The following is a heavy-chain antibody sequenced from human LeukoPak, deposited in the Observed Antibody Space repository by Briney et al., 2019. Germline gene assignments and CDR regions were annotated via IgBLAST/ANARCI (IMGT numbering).Heavy chain of an antibody. CDR3: ARGPARAYCGGDCYPELDY. J-gene: IGHJ4*02. CDR2: INPSGGST. V-gene: IGHV1-46*01. Sequence: ASVKVSCKASGYTFTSYYMHWMRQAPGQGLEWMGIINPSGGSTSYAQKFQGRVTMTRDTSTSTVYMELSSLRSEDTAVYYCARGPARAYCGGDCYPELDYWGQGTLVTVSS. D-gene: IGHD2-21*02. CDR1: GYTFTSYY.